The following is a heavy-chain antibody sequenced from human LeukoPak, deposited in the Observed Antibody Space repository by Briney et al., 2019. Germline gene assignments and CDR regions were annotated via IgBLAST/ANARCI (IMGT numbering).Heavy chain of an antibody. Sequence: PSETLSLTCTVSGGSISSSSYYWSWIRQPPGKGLEWIGYIYYSGSTNYNPSLKSRVTISVDTSKNQFSLKLSSVTAADTAVYYCARVPSGDYGNYYYYGMDVWGQGTTVTVSS. J-gene: IGHJ6*02. CDR2: IYYSGST. D-gene: IGHD4-17*01. CDR3: ARVPSGDYGNYYYYGMDV. V-gene: IGHV4-61*01. CDR1: GGSISSSSYY.